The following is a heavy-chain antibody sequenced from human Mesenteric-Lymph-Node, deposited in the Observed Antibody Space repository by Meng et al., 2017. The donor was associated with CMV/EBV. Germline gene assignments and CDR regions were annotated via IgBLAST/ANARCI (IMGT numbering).Heavy chain of an antibody. CDR1: GFTFSDYW. Sequence: GESLKISCAASGFTFSDYWMSWVRQAPGKGLEWVANMKQDGRERNYAVSVKGRFTISRDNAMNSLFLQMNSLTVEDTAVYYCTRSMEVWGQGTTVTVSS. V-gene: IGHV3-7*01. J-gene: IGHJ6*02. CDR2: MKQDGRER. CDR3: TRSMEV.